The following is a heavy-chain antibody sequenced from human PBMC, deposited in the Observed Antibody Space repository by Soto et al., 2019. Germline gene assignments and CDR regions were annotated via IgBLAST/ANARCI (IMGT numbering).Heavy chain of an antibody. CDR1: GASFRGYY. Sequence: SETLSLTCAVYGASFRGYYWSWIRQPPGKGLEWIGEINHSGTTNYNPSLKSRVTISIDTSQNQFSLKVNSMTAADTAVYYCVRGGLGSVTTSLDYWGRGTLVTVSS. V-gene: IGHV4-34*01. CDR2: INHSGTT. J-gene: IGHJ4*02. CDR3: VRGGLGSVTTSLDY. D-gene: IGHD4-17*01.